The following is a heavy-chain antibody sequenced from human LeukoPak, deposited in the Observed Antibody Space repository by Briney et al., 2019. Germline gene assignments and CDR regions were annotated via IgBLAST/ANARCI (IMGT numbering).Heavy chain of an antibody. CDR3: ARDGPGYSFDY. CDR1: GFTFSSYE. Sequence: GGSLRLSCAASGFTFSSYEMNWVRQAPGKGLEWVSCISTSGSTICYADSVKGRFTISRDNARNSLFLQMNSLRAEDTAVYYCARDGPGYSFDYWGQGTLVTVSS. D-gene: IGHD5-18*01. J-gene: IGHJ4*02. V-gene: IGHV3-48*03. CDR2: ISTSGSTI.